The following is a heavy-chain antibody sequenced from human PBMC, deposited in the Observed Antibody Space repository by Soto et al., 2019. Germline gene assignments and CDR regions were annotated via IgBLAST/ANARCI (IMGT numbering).Heavy chain of an antibody. Sequence: SEALSLSCTVSGGSISSYYWSWIRQPPGKGLEWIGYIYYSGSTNYNPSLKSRVTISVDTSKNQFSLKLSSVTAADTAVYYCARALTYGSGSNWFDPWGQGTLVTVSS. V-gene: IGHV4-59*01. CDR3: ARALTYGSGSNWFDP. CDR1: GGSISSYY. CDR2: IYYSGST. D-gene: IGHD3-10*01. J-gene: IGHJ5*02.